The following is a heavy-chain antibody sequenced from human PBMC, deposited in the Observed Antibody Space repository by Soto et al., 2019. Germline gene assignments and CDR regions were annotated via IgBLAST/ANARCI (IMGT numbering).Heavy chain of an antibody. V-gene: IGHV4-34*01. CDR1: GESFRDYY. Sequence: QVHLQQWGAGVLKPSETLSLTCAVYGESFRDYYWSWIRQPPGMGVEWIGEINYSGNTNYNPSLKSRVTISLDTSKNQFSLKLSSVTAADTAVYYCARGGGGNDYVWGSYRPFDFWGQGTLVTVSS. J-gene: IGHJ4*02. CDR2: INYSGNT. D-gene: IGHD3-16*02. CDR3: ARGGGGNDYVWGSYRPFDF.